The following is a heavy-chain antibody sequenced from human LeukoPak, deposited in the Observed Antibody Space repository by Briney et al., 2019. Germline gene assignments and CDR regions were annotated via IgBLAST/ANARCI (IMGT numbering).Heavy chain of an antibody. Sequence: PSETLSLTCTVSGGPISSRTYYWGWIRQPPGKGLEWVGSFYYSGTTYYNPSLKSRVTISVDTSKNQFSLKLSSVTAADTAVYYCARLRVRGYGYGPWEGPTWLDYWGQGTLVTVSS. CDR3: ARLRVRGYGYGPWEGPTWLDY. D-gene: IGHD5-18*01. CDR2: FYYSGTT. CDR1: GGPISSRTYY. J-gene: IGHJ4*02. V-gene: IGHV4-39*07.